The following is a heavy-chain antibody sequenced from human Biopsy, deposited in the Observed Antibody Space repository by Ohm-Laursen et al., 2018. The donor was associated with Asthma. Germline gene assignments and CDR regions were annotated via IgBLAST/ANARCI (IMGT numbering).Heavy chain of an antibody. CDR2: INGKSNSI. J-gene: IGHJ6*02. CDR3: TRDMGAGPNQPPSGSGSSHLYGMDV. V-gene: IGHV3-11*05. Sequence: SLRLSCAASGFAVSRDYMFWVRQAPGKGLEWISYINGKSNSIEYTDSVKGRFTISRDNAKNSLYLQMNSLGPEDTAVYYCTRDMGAGPNQPPSGSGSSHLYGMDVWGQGTTVTVSS. CDR1: GFAVSRDY. D-gene: IGHD3-10*01.